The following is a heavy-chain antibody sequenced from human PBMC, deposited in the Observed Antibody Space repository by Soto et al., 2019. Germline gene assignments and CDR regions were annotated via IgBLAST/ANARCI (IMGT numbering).Heavy chain of an antibody. J-gene: IGHJ6*02. CDR1: GGSINSGGYY. Sequence: SKTLSLTCTVSGGSINSGGYYWSWIRQHPGKGLEWIGYIYYSGSTYYNPSLKSRVTISVDTSKNQFFLKLSSVTAADTAVYYCARAGRALYYYGMDVWGQGTTVTVSS. V-gene: IGHV4-31*03. CDR2: IYYSGST. D-gene: IGHD1-26*01. CDR3: ARAGRALYYYGMDV.